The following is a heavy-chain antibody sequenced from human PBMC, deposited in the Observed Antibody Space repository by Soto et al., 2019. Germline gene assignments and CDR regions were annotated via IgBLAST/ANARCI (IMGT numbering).Heavy chain of an antibody. CDR3: AKGRGTNYYYHMDV. J-gene: IGHJ6*03. V-gene: IGHV3-23*01. Sequence: EVQLLESGGGLVQPGGALRLSCAASGFTFNNYAISWVRQAPGKGLAWVSTITGSGDSAYYADSVKGRFIISRDNTKNTLYMQMHSLGAEDSALYYCAKGRGTNYYYHMDVWGGGTTVTVSS. D-gene: IGHD1-26*01. CDR2: ITGSGDSA. CDR1: GFTFNNYA.